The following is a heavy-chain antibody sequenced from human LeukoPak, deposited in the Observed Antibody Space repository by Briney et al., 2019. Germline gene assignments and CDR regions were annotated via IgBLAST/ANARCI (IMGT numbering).Heavy chain of an antibody. V-gene: IGHV3-21*06. CDR3: ARSGGLYYDSWSGFYSASRELDY. CDR1: GFTFSTYW. D-gene: IGHD3-3*01. CDR2: ITSSGSHI. Sequence: PGGSLRLSCAASGFTFSTYWMTWVRQAPGKGLEWVASITSSGSHIYYGDSVDGRFTISRDNAKNSLFLQMNSLRVEDTAVYYCARSGGLYYDSWSGFYSASRELDYWGQGTLVTVSS. J-gene: IGHJ4*02.